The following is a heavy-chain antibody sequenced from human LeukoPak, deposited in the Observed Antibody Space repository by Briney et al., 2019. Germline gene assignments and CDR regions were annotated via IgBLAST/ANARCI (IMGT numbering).Heavy chain of an antibody. V-gene: IGHV1-69*13. Sequence: SVKVSCKASGGTFSSYAISWVRQAPGQGLEWMGGIIPIFGTANYAQKFQGRVTVTADESTSTAYMELSSLRSEDTAVYYCARSCSSTSCYTDYWGQGTLVTVSS. J-gene: IGHJ4*02. CDR3: ARSCSSTSCYTDY. CDR1: GGTFSSYA. CDR2: IIPIFGTA. D-gene: IGHD2-2*02.